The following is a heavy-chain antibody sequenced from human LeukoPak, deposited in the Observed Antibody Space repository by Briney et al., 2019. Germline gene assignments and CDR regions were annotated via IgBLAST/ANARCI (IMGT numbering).Heavy chain of an antibody. D-gene: IGHD2-2*02. CDR1: GYTFTSYY. V-gene: IGHV1-46*01. Sequence: ASVKVSCKASGYTFTSYYMHWVRQAPGQGLEWMGIINPSGGSTSYAQKFQGRVTMTEDASTDTAYMELSSLRSEDTAVYYCATLRGELLYVGWFDPWGQGTLVTVSS. CDR2: INPSGGST. J-gene: IGHJ5*02. CDR3: ATLRGELLYVGWFDP.